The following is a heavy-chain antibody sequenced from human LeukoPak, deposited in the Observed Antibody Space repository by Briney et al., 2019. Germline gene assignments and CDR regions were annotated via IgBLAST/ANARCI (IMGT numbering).Heavy chain of an antibody. CDR1: GFTFSSYG. CDR3: AKDLWFGELFNFDY. CDR2: IRYDGSNK. V-gene: IGHV3-30*02. D-gene: IGHD3-10*01. Sequence: GGSLRLSCAASGFTFSSYGMHWVRQAPGKGLEWVAFIRYDGSNKYYADSVKGRFTISRDNSKNTLYLQMNSLRAEDTAVYYCAKDLWFGELFNFDYWGQGTLVTVSS. J-gene: IGHJ4*02.